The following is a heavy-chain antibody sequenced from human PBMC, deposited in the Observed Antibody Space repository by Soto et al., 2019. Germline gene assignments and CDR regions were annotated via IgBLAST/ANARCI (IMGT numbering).Heavy chain of an antibody. CDR3: AKDWSHYYDSNLFDY. CDR2: ISYDGSNK. J-gene: IGHJ4*02. Sequence: PGGSLRLSCAASGFTFSSYGMHWVRQAPGKGQEWVAVISYDGSNKYYADSVKGRFTISRDNSKNTLYLQMNSLRAEDTAVYYCAKDWSHYYDSNLFDYWGQGTLVTVSS. CDR1: GFTFSSYG. D-gene: IGHD3-22*01. V-gene: IGHV3-30*18.